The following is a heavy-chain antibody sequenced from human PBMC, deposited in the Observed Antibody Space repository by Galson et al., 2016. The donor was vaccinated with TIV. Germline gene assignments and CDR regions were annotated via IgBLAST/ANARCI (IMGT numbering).Heavy chain of an antibody. J-gene: IGHJ6*03. CDR1: GFTFDDYA. V-gene: IGHV3-9*01. Sequence: SLRLSCAASGFTFDDYAMHWVRQVPGRGLEWVSVISWNSGNTVYADSVKGRFIIYRDNAKNSLYLEMNSVSGEDTALYYCAKGQLLAGRRFYYMDVWGKGTTVTVSS. CDR2: ISWNSGNT. CDR3: AKGQLLAGRRFYYMDV. D-gene: IGHD1-1*01.